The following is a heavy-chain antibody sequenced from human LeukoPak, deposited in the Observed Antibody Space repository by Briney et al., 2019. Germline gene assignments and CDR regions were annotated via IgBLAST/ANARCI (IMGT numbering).Heavy chain of an antibody. D-gene: IGHD3-22*01. V-gene: IGHV1-18*01. Sequence: ASVKVSCKASGYAFTSYGISWVRQAPGQGLEWMGWISAYAQKFQGRVTMTTDTSTSTAYMELRSLRSDDTAVYYCARRFNYYDSSGYYEGFYFDYWGQGTLVTVSS. CDR1: GYAFTSYG. CDR2: ISAY. CDR3: ARRFNYYDSSGYYEGFYFDY. J-gene: IGHJ4*02.